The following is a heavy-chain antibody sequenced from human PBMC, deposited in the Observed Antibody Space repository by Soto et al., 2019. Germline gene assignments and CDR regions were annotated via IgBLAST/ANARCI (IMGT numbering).Heavy chain of an antibody. Sequence: GVLRLSCSASGFTFSSCAMHWVRQAPGKGLEYVSGITSDGDNTYHADSVKGRFTISRDNSKNTLYLQMSSLRVEDTAIYYCVKGNQLLRYYFEYWGQGTPVTVSS. D-gene: IGHD2-15*01. V-gene: IGHV3-64D*06. CDR1: GFTFSSCA. J-gene: IGHJ4*02. CDR2: ITSDGDNT. CDR3: VKGNQLLRYYFEY.